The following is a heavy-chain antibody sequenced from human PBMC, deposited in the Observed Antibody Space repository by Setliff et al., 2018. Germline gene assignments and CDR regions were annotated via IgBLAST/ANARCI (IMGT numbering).Heavy chain of an antibody. V-gene: IGHV3-30-3*01. D-gene: IGHD3-10*01. Sequence: SCKATGYTLSRHYMHWVRQAPVKGLDWVAALSDDGSNEFYADSVKGRFTIFRDNSKNTLYLQMSSLRADDTAVYYCFGAGTCSYWGQGTLVTVSS. CDR1: GYTLSRHY. CDR2: LSDDGSNE. CDR3: FGAGTCSY. J-gene: IGHJ4*02.